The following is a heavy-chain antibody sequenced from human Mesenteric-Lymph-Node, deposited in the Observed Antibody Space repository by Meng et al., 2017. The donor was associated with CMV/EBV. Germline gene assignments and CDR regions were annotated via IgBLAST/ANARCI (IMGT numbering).Heavy chain of an antibody. Sequence: SETLSLTCTVYGGSFSDYYWAWIRQPPGKGLEWIGEVTPGGGTNYSPSVKSRVTISRDTSNNQFSLKVTSLTAADTAVYYCAREDYGSGTPGYFDCWGQGTLVTVSS. CDR2: VTPGGGT. CDR3: AREDYGSGTPGYFDC. V-gene: IGHV4-34*01. J-gene: IGHJ4*02. D-gene: IGHD3-10*01. CDR1: GGSFSDYY.